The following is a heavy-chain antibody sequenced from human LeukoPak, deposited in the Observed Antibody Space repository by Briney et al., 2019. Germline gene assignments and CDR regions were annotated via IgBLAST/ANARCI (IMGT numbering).Heavy chain of an antibody. Sequence: ASVRVSCKASGYTFTSYPMHWVRQPPGQGLEWMGIVNPSGGTTSYAQKFQGRVTMTRDTSTSTVYMELSSLRSEDTAVYYCARGNNWNYENWFDPWGQGTLVTVSS. D-gene: IGHD1-7*01. CDR1: GYTFTSYP. J-gene: IGHJ5*02. CDR2: VNPSGGTT. V-gene: IGHV1-46*01. CDR3: ARGNNWNYENWFDP.